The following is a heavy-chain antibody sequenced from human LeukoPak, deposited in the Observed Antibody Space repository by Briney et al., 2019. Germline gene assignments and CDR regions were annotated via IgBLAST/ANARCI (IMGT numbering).Heavy chain of an antibody. Sequence: SVKVSCKASGGTFSSYAISWVRQAPGQGLEWMGRIIPILGIANYAQKFQGRVTITADKSTSTAYMELSSLRSEDTAVYYCAREVVGYYDSSGFDYWGQGTLVTVSS. D-gene: IGHD3-22*01. J-gene: IGHJ4*02. V-gene: IGHV1-69*04. CDR2: IIPILGIA. CDR1: GGTFSSYA. CDR3: AREVVGYYDSSGFDY.